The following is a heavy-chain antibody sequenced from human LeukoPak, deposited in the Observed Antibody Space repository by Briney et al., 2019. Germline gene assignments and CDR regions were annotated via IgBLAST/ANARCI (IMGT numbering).Heavy chain of an antibody. Sequence: ASVKVSCKASGGTFSSYAISWVRQAPGQGLEWMGRIIPILGIANYAQKFQGRVTITADKSTSTAYMELSSLRSEDTAVYYCARDLAPITMIRFDPWGQGTLVTVSS. CDR2: IIPILGIA. V-gene: IGHV1-69*04. CDR3: ARDLAPITMIRFDP. D-gene: IGHD3-22*01. CDR1: GGTFSSYA. J-gene: IGHJ5*02.